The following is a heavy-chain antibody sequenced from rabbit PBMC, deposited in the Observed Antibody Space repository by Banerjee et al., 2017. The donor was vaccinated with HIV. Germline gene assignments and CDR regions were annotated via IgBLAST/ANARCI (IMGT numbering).Heavy chain of an antibody. CDR1: GFDLSTDYYY. D-gene: IGHD1-1*01. CDR2: IYTNGGST. CDR3: ARGDTGSRHSPFNL. Sequence: QEQLVESGGGLVQPEGSLTLTCTASGFDLSTDYYYMCWVRQAPGKGLELIACIYTNGGSTWYASWVNGRFTISRSTSLNTVTLQMTSLTAADTATYFCARGDTGSRHSPFNLWGPGTLVTVS. V-gene: IGHV1S43*01. J-gene: IGHJ4*01.